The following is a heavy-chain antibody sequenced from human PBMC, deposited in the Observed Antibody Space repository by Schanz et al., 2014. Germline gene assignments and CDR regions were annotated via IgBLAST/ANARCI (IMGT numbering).Heavy chain of an antibody. CDR2: IIPILGIA. CDR3: ARAKRFGDMDV. D-gene: IGHD3-10*01. V-gene: IGHV1-69*10. Sequence: QVQLVQSGAEVKKPGASVKVSCKASGYSFISHAIHWVRQAPGQRLEWMGWIIPILGIANYAQNFQGRVTITADKSTSTAYMELTSLRSEDTAVYYCARAKRFGDMDVWGQGTTVTVSS. CDR1: GYSFISHA. J-gene: IGHJ6*02.